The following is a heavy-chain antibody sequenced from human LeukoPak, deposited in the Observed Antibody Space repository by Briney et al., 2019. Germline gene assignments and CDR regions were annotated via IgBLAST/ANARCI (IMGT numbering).Heavy chain of an antibody. Sequence: SETLSLPCTVSGYSISSGYYWGWIRQPPGKGLEWIGSIYHSGRTFYNPPLKSRVTISVDTSKNQFSLKLSSVTAADTAVYYCARVLLGSAFDYWGQGTLDTVSS. D-gene: IGHD2-15*01. V-gene: IGHV4-38-2*02. J-gene: IGHJ4*02. CDR2: IYHSGRT. CDR3: ARVLLGSAFDY. CDR1: GYSISSGYY.